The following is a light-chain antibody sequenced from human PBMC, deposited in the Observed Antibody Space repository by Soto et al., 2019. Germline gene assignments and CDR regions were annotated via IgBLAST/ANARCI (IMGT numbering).Light chain of an antibody. CDR1: QSVSSY. J-gene: IGKJ2*01. CDR2: DAS. Sequence: EIVLTQSPATLSLSPGERATLSCRASQSVSSYVAWYQQKPGQAPRLLIYDASNRHTGIQARFSGIGSGTDVKLTIIHLEPEDFAVYHCQQRGNGPYTFGQGTKLDIE. CDR3: QQRGNGPYT. V-gene: IGKV3-11*01.